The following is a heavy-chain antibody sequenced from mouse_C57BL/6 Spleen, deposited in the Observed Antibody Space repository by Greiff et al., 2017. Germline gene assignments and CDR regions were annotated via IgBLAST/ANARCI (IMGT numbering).Heavy chain of an antibody. Sequence: VKLQQPGAELVRPGTSVKLSCKASGYTFTSYWMHWVKQRPGQGLEWIGVIDPSDSYTNYIQKFKGKATLTVDTSSSTAYMQLSSLTSEDSAVYYCASYNGYYTFDYGGQGTTLTVSS. V-gene: IGHV1-59*01. CDR1: GYTFTSYW. CDR2: IDPSDSYT. D-gene: IGHD2-3*01. CDR3: ASYNGYYTFDY. J-gene: IGHJ2*01.